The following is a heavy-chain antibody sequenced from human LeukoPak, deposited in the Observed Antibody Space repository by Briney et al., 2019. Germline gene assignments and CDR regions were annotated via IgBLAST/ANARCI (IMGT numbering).Heavy chain of an antibody. D-gene: IGHD2-15*01. CDR1: GYTFTSYA. Sequence: ASVKVSCKASGYTFTSYAMHWVRQAPGQRLEWMGWINAGNGNTKYSQKFQGRVTITRDTSASTAYMELSSLRSEDTAVYYCAKLPPSLVALDIWGQGTMVTVPS. CDR2: INAGNGNT. CDR3: AKLPPSLVALDI. V-gene: IGHV1-3*01. J-gene: IGHJ3*02.